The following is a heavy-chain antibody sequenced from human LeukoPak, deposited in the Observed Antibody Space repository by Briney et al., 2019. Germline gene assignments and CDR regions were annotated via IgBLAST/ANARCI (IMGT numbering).Heavy chain of an antibody. J-gene: IGHJ3*02. V-gene: IGHV4-59*08. Sequence: SETLSLTCTVSGGSISSYYWSWIRQPPGKGLEWIGYIYYSGSTNYNPSLKSRVTISVDTSKNQFSLKLSSVTAADTAVYYCARPGDGCNYAFDIWGQGTMVTVSS. CDR1: GGSISSYY. D-gene: IGHD6-19*01. CDR2: IYYSGST. CDR3: ARPGDGCNYAFDI.